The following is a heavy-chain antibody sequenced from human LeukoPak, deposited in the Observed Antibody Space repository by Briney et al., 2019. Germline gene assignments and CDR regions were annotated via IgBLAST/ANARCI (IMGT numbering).Heavy chain of an antibody. V-gene: IGHV3-7*01. CDR1: GFTFSSYW. CDR3: ARDQYYYDSSGYAYPHRFGYFDY. J-gene: IGHJ4*02. D-gene: IGHD3-22*01. CDR2: IKEDGSEK. Sequence: PGGSLRLSCAASGFTFSSYWMSWVRQAPGKGLEWVANIKEDGSEKYYVDSVKGRFTISRENAKNSLYMQMNSLRAEDTAVYYCARDQYYYDSSGYAYPHRFGYFDYWGQGTLVTVSS.